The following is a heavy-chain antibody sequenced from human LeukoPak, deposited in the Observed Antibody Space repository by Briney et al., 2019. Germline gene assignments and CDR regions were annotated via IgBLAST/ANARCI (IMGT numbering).Heavy chain of an antibody. V-gene: IGHV4-31*03. CDR2: IHPSGML. D-gene: IGHD6-13*01. CDR3: AGGQQLVPYFDY. J-gene: IGHJ4*02. CDR1: GASFNSDDQY. Sequence: SETLSLTCTVSGASFNSDDQYWNWIRQSPGKGLEWIGSIHPSGMLYNNPSLESRVTMSRDTSKNQFSLNLNSVTAADTAVYYCAGGQQLVPYFDYWGQGTLVTVSS.